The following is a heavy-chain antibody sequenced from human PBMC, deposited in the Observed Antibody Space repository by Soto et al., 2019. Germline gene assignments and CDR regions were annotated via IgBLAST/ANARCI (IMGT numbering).Heavy chain of an antibody. Sequence: PGGSLRLSCAVSGFTFSSYGMHWVRQAPGKGLEWVAVISYDGSNKYYADSVKGRFTISRDNSNNTLYLQMNSLRAEDTAVYYCAKDYRGYTYGYLDYWGQGTLVTVSS. J-gene: IGHJ4*02. V-gene: IGHV3-30*18. CDR3: AKDYRGYTYGYLDY. CDR1: GFTFSSYG. D-gene: IGHD5-18*01. CDR2: ISYDGSNK.